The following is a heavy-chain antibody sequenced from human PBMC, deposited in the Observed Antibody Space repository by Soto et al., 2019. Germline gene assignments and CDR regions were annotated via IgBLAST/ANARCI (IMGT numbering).Heavy chain of an antibody. V-gene: IGHV3-30*18. J-gene: IGHJ4*02. Sequence: QVQLVESGGGVVQPGRSLRLSCAASGFTFSSDGMHWVRQAPGKGLEWVAVVSYDGSNKYYADSVKGRFTISRDNSKNTLYLQMNSLRAEDTAVYYCAKGGPPLDYWGQGTLVTVSS. CDR2: VSYDGSNK. CDR3: AKGGPPLDY. CDR1: GFTFSSDG.